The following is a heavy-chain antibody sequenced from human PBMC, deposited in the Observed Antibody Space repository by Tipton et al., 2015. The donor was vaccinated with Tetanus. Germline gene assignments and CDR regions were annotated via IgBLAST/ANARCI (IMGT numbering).Heavy chain of an antibody. CDR1: GYSFTRYG. V-gene: IGHV1-18*01. J-gene: IGHJ6*02. D-gene: IGHD6-25*01. CDR2: ISPYNGKT. Sequence: QSGAEVKKPGASVKVSCKTSGYSFTRYGISWVRQAPGQGLEWMGWISPYNGKTNYAQKLQGRVTMTTDRSASTAYMDLRRLRSDDTAVYYCARVQEQRIYYYGMDVWGQGTTVTVSS. CDR3: ARVQEQRIYYYGMDV.